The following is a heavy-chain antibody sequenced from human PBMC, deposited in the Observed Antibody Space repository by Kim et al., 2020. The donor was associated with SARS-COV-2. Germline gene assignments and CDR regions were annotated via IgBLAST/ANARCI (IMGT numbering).Heavy chain of an antibody. CDR2: ISGSGGST. D-gene: IGHD2-15*01. CDR3: AKEWGLGWYCSGGSCTYYDY. V-gene: IGHV3-23*01. CDR1: GFTFSSYA. Sequence: GGSLRLSCAASGFTFSSYAMSWVRQAPGKGLEWVSAISGSGGSTYYADSVKGRFTISRDNSKNTLYLQMNSLRAEDTAVYYCAKEWGLGWYCSGGSCTYYDYWGQGTLVNVSS. J-gene: IGHJ4*02.